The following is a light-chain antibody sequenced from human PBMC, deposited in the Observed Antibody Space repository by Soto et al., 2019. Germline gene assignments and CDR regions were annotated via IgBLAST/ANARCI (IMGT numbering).Light chain of an antibody. CDR1: QSVSTSY. J-gene: IGKJ5*01. CDR3: QQRSNWPPLIS. V-gene: IGKV3-11*01. Sequence: DNLLTQSPGPLSLSPGDRATLSCRASQSVSTSYLAWYQQKPGQAPRLLIYDASNRATGIPARFSGSGSGTDFTLTISSLEPEDFAVYYCQQRSNWPPLISFGQGTRLEI. CDR2: DAS.